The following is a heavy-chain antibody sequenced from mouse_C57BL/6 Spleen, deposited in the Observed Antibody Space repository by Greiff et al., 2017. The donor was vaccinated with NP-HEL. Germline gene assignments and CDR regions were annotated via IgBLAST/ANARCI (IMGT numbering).Heavy chain of an antibody. CDR1: GYAFSSSW. D-gene: IGHD1-1*01. V-gene: IGHV1-82*01. CDR2: LYPGDGDT. J-gene: IGHJ4*01. Sequence: VQLQQSGPELVKPGASVKISCQASGYAFSSSWMNWVKQRPGKGLEWIGRLYPGDGDTNYNGKFKGKATLTADKSSSTAYMQLSSLTSEDAAVYFCARGSYYGSGMDYWGQGTSVTVSS. CDR3: ARGSYYGSGMDY.